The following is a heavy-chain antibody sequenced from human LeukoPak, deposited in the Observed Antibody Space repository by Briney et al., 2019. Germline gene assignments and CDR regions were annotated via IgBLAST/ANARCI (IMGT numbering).Heavy chain of an antibody. CDR2: ISYSENT. CDR1: AGSISSSYYY. CDR3: SRLTHSYYSDTSGYYPYYYMDV. J-gene: IGHJ6*03. V-gene: IGHV4-39*02. D-gene: IGHD3-22*01. Sequence: SETLSLTCTVSAGSISSSYYYWGWIRQSPGKGLEWIGRISYSENTYYNPSLKSRVTISVDTSKNHFSLRLSSVTAADTAVYYCSRLTHSYYSDTSGYYPYYYMDVWGEGTTVTVSS.